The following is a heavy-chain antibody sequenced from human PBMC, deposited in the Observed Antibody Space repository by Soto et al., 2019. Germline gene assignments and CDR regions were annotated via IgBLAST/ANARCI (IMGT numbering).Heavy chain of an antibody. D-gene: IGHD2-2*02. V-gene: IGHV3-7*01. J-gene: IGHJ4*02. CDR2: IKEDGSLK. Sequence: DVQLVESGGGLVQPGGFLRLSCAASGFYITNYWMTWVRQAPGKGPEWVANIKEDGSLKFYVDSVRGRFTISRDNAKNSVYLEMSRLRAEDTAVYYCVRDSYTAHWHTAGEDYWGQGTLVTVSS. CDR3: VRDSYTAHWHTAGEDY. CDR1: GFYITNYW.